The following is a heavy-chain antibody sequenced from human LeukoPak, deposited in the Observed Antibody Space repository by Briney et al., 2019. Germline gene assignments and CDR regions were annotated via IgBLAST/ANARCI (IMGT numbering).Heavy chain of an antibody. D-gene: IGHD6-19*01. V-gene: IGHV3-30*18. CDR1: GFTFSSYG. Sequence: PAGSLRLSCAASGFTFSSYGMHWVRQPPGKGLEWVAVISYDGSNKYYADSVKGRFTISRDNSKNTLYLQMNSLRAEDTAVYYCAKGWQWLSSFWGQGTLVTVSS. J-gene: IGHJ4*02. CDR3: AKGWQWLSSF. CDR2: ISYDGSNK.